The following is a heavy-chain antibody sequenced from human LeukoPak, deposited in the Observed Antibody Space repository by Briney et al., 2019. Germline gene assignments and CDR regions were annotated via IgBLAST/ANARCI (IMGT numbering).Heavy chain of an antibody. CDR3: ARGEYLAVAGTEVRY. CDR1: GYTFTSYD. Sequence: AASVKVSCKASGYTFTSYDMNWVRQATGQGLEWVGWINPSSGNTGYAQKFQGRVTMTRNTSISTAYMELSSVRSEDTAVYYCARGEYLAVAGTEVRYWGQGTLVTVSS. CDR2: INPSSGNT. D-gene: IGHD6-19*01. V-gene: IGHV1-8*01. J-gene: IGHJ4*02.